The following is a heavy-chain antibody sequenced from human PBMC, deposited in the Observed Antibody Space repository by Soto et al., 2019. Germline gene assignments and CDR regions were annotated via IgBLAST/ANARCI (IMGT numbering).Heavy chain of an antibody. Sequence: PSETLSLTCTVSGDSVTSVSDYWSWIRQPPGKGLEWIGYIYYSGSADYNPSLGSRVTISIDTSKNKFSLKLTSVTAADTAVYYCARGVGFGYYYYHMDLWGQGTTVTVYS. CDR1: GDSVTSVSDY. J-gene: IGHJ6*02. V-gene: IGHV4-61*01. D-gene: IGHD3-10*01. CDR2: IYYSGSA. CDR3: ARGVGFGYYYYHMDL.